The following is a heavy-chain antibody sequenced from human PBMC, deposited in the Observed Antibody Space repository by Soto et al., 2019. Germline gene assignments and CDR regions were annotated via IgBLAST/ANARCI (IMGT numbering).Heavy chain of an antibody. J-gene: IGHJ6*02. CDR2: TYYSGST. CDR3: GRDREVVVPAAPPHYGMDV. D-gene: IGHD2-2*01. V-gene: IGHV4-61*01. CDR1: GGSVSSGSYY. Sequence: QVQLQESGPGLVKPSETLSLTCTVSGGSVSSGSYYWSWIRQPPGKGLEWIGYTYYSGSTNYNPSLQSRVSIEVNTAKHRCSRKLSSVTAADTAVYYCGRDREVVVPAAPPHYGMDVWGQGTTVTVSS.